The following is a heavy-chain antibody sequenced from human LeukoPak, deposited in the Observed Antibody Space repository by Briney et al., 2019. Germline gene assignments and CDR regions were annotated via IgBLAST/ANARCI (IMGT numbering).Heavy chain of an antibody. J-gene: IGHJ4*02. Sequence: ASVNVSCKTSGYTFIYYYIHWVRQAPGQGLEWMALINPSGGSTSYAQKFQGRVTMTRDTSTSTVYMELRSLRSEDTAVYYCARGPYSSGWYGLDYWGQGTLVTVSS. V-gene: IGHV1-46*01. D-gene: IGHD6-19*01. CDR3: ARGPYSSGWYGLDY. CDR1: GYTFIYYY. CDR2: INPSGGST.